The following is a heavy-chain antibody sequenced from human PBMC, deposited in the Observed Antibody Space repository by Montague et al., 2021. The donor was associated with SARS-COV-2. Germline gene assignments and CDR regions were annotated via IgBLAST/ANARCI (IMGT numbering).Heavy chain of an antibody. CDR3: AREVRYYYDSSGPGAFDI. V-gene: IGHV4-59*01. CDR2: IYYSGST. CDR1: GGSISSYY. J-gene: IGHJ3*02. D-gene: IGHD3-22*01. Sequence: SETLSLTCNVSGGSISSYYWSWIRQPPGKGLEWIGYIYYSGSTNYNPSLKSRVTISVDTSKNQFSLKLSSVTAADTAVYYCAREVRYYYDSSGPGAFDIWGQRTMVTVSS.